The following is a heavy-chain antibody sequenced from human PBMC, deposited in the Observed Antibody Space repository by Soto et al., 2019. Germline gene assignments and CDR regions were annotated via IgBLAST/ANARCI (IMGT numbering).Heavy chain of an antibody. Sequence: GGALRLSCQASVFTCSRVSMNWVRQVPGKGLEWVASISSASSETWYADSVKGRFIISRDNAQNSLFLQMNTLRPEDSAIYYCARVAYWGPGTQVTVSS. CDR2: ISSASSET. CDR3: ARVAY. CDR1: VFTCSRVS. J-gene: IGHJ4*02. V-gene: IGHV3-21*04.